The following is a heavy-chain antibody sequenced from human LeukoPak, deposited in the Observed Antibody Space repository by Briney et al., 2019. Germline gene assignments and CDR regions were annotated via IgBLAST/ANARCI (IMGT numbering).Heavy chain of an antibody. CDR3: AKPGGYYDSSGYFDY. CDR1: GLTFSSYG. V-gene: IGHV3-30*02. CDR2: IRYDGSNK. D-gene: IGHD3-22*01. Sequence: GVSLRLSCAASGLTFSSYGMHWVRQAPGKGLEWVAFIRYDGSNKYYADSVKGRFTISRDNSKNTLYLQMNSLRAEDTAVYYCAKPGGYYDSSGYFDYWGQGTLVTVPS. J-gene: IGHJ4*02.